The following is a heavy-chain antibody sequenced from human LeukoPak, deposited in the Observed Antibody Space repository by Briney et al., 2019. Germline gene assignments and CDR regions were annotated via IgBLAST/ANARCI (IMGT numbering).Heavy chain of an antibody. J-gene: IGHJ4*02. CDR2: IKGDGSST. V-gene: IGHV3-74*01. CDR1: GFTFSSYW. D-gene: IGHD5-18*01. Sequence: GGSLRLSCAASGFTFSSYWMHWVRHTPGKGLVWVSRIKGDGSSTSYADSVKGRFTISRDNAKNTLYLQMNSLRAEDTAVYYCARDGYSFGHDFDNWGQGTLVTVSS. CDR3: ARDGYSFGHDFDN.